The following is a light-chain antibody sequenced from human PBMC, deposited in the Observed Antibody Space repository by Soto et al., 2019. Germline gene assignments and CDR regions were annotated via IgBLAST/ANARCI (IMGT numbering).Light chain of an antibody. J-gene: IGKJ3*01. Sequence: EIVLTQSPATLSLSPGERATLSCRASQSVSSYLAWYQQKPGQAPRLLIYDASNRATGIPARFSGSGSGTDFPLTISSLEPEDFAVYYYQQRSNWITFGPGTKVDIK. CDR3: QQRSNWIT. CDR1: QSVSSY. V-gene: IGKV3-11*01. CDR2: DAS.